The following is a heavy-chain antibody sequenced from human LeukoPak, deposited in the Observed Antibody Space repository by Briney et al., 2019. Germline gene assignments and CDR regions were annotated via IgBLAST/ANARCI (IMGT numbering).Heavy chain of an antibody. CDR3: ARPRLLYGSGPILV. CDR1: GYTFTGYY. D-gene: IGHD3-10*01. V-gene: IGHV1-2*02. Sequence: ASVKVSCKASGYTFTGYYLHWVRQAPGQGLEWMGCVNPNSGDTNYAQKFQGSVTMTRDTSISTVYMELSRLRSDDTAVYYCARPRLLYGSGPILVWGQGNLVTVSS. J-gene: IGHJ4*02. CDR2: VNPNSGDT.